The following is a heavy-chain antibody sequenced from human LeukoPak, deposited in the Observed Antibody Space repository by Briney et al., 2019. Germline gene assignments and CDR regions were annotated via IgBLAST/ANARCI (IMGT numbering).Heavy chain of an antibody. V-gene: IGHV3-30*18. J-gene: IGHJ6*03. Sequence: GGSLRLSCATSGFIFSNYGMHWVRQAPGKGLEWVAVISYDGSNKYYADSVKGRFTISRDNSKNTLYLQMNSLRAEDTAVYYCAKDGGNSFYYYYYMDVWGKGTTVTVSS. CDR2: ISYDGSNK. D-gene: IGHD3-16*01. CDR1: GFIFSNYG. CDR3: AKDGGNSFYYYYYMDV.